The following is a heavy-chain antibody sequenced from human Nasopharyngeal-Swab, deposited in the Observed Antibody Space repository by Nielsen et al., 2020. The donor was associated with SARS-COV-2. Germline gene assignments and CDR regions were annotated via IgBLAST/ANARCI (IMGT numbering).Heavy chain of an antibody. CDR1: GGSVSSSSYY. D-gene: IGHD6-13*01. V-gene: IGHV4-39*07. J-gene: IGHJ4*02. CDR3: ARGGIAAAGDYFDY. CDR2: IYYSGST. Sequence: SETRSLTCTVSGGSVSSSSYYWGWIRQPPGKGLEWIGSIYYSGSTYYNPSLKSRVTISVDTSKNQFSLKLSSVTAADTAVYYCARGGIAAAGDYFDYWGQGTLVTVSS.